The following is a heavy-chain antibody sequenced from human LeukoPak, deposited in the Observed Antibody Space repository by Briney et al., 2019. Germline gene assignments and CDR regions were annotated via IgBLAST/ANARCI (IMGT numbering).Heavy chain of an antibody. Sequence: GASVKVSCKASGYTFTVYYMHWVRQAPGQGLEWMGWINPNSGDTIYAQKFQGRVTMTRDTSISTAYVELRRLRSDDTAVYYCAREIPAVSPIPTTALDYWGQGTLVTVSS. J-gene: IGHJ4*02. D-gene: IGHD2-2*02. CDR2: INPNSGDT. CDR1: GYTFTVYY. V-gene: IGHV1-2*02. CDR3: AREIPAVSPIPTTALDY.